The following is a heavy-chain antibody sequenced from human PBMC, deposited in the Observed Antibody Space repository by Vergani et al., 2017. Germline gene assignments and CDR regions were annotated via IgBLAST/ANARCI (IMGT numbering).Heavy chain of an antibody. CDR2: IGTAGDT. V-gene: IGHV3-13*01. CDR3: ASAVSTTVANPPGD. D-gene: IGHD4-23*01. CDR1: GFTFSSYD. Sequence: EVQLVESGGGLVQPGGSLRLSCAASGFTFSSYDMHWVRQATGKGLEWVSAIGTAGDTYYPASVKGRFTISRENAKNSLYLQMNSLRVGDTAIYYCASAVSTTVANPPGDWGQGTLVTVYS. J-gene: IGHJ4*02.